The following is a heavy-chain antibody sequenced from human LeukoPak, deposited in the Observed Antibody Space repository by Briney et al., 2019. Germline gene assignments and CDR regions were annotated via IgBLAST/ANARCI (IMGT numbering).Heavy chain of an antibody. D-gene: IGHD6-13*01. V-gene: IGHV4-59*05. CDR2: IYYSGST. J-gene: IGHJ4*02. CDR3: ARRRAGGTAAGFDY. Sequence: SETLSLTCTVSGGSISSYYWSWIRQPAGKGLEWIGRIYYSGSTYYNPSLKSRVTISVDTSKNQFSLKLSSVTAADTAVYYCARRRAGGTAAGFDYWGQGTLVTVSS. CDR1: GGSISSYY.